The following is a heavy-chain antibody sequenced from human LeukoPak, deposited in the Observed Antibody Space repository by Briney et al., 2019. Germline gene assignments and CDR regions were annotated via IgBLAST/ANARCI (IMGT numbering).Heavy chain of an antibody. J-gene: IGHJ4*02. Sequence: ASVKVSCKASGYTFTSYGITWVRQAPGQGLEWMGWINPNSGGTNYAQKFQGRVTMTSDTSISTAYMELSRLRSDDTALYYCTRGSYYDSSGYSGVRLFDYWGQGTPVTVPS. D-gene: IGHD3-22*01. CDR1: GYTFTSYG. CDR2: INPNSGGT. CDR3: TRGSYYDSSGYSGVRLFDY. V-gene: IGHV1-2*02.